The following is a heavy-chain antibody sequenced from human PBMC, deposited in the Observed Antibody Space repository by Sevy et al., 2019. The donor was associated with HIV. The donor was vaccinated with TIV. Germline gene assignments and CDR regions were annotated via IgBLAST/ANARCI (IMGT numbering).Heavy chain of an antibody. CDR3: ARVAVEYCTDDCYHRFDY. J-gene: IGHJ4*02. CDR1: GFTFTLYA. V-gene: IGHV3-30-3*01. CDR2: ISYSGTNK. D-gene: IGHD2-21*02. Sequence: GGSLRLSCAASGFTFTLYAIQWVRQAPGKGLEWVALISYSGTNKYYADSVKGRFTISRDDSKNTAYLQMNNLRTDDTAVYYCARVAVEYCTDDCYHRFDYWGQGTQLTVSS.